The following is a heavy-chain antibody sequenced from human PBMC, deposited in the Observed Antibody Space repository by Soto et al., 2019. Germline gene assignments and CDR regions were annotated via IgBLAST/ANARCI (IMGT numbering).Heavy chain of an antibody. CDR3: ARSTVVSTAAPYFDY. D-gene: IGHD4-4*01. J-gene: IGHJ4*02. CDR2: ISSDGSQK. Sequence: QVQLVESGGGVVQPGGSLRLSCAASGFTFTSYALHWVRRAPGKGLEWVAVISSDGSQKYYADSVKGRFTISRDNSKSTLSLQMNSLPHEDTAMFYCARSTVVSTAAPYFDYWGRGTLVTVSS. CDR1: GFTFTSYA. V-gene: IGHV3-30*04.